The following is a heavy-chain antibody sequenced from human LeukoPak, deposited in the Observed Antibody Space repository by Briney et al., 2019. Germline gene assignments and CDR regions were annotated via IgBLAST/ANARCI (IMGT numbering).Heavy chain of an antibody. Sequence: SEPLSLTCSVSGGSLSSYYWSWIRQPAGQGLEWIGRIYTSGCTNYNPSLKSRVTMSVETSKNQFSLKLSSVTAADTAVYYCARGRSSMVRGYYYYYLDVWGKGTTVTISS. CDR2: IYTSGCT. CDR3: ARGRSSMVRGYYYYYLDV. J-gene: IGHJ6*03. V-gene: IGHV4-4*07. D-gene: IGHD3-10*01. CDR1: GGSLSSYY.